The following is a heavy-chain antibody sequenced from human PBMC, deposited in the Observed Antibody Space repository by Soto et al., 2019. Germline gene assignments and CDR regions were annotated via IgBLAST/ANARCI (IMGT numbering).Heavy chain of an antibody. Sequence: PSETLSLTCTVSGGSISSYDWSWIRQPPGKGLEWIGYIYYSGSTNYNPSLKSRVTISVDTSKNQFSLKLSSVTAADTAVYYCARSEVTIFGVVIIAYFDYWGQGTLVTVSS. CDR2: IYYSGST. J-gene: IGHJ4*02. CDR3: ARSEVTIFGVVIIAYFDY. CDR1: GGSISSYD. D-gene: IGHD3-3*01. V-gene: IGHV4-59*01.